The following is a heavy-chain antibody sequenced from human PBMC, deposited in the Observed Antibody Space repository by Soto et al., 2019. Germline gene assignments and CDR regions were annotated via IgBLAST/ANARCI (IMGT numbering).Heavy chain of an antibody. CDR2: IYYSGST. J-gene: IGHJ1*01. CDR3: ARVEAVAGTEYFQH. Sequence: SETLSLTCTVSCGSISSYYWSWIRQPPGKGLEWIGYIYYSGSTNYNPSLKSRVTISVDTSKNQFSLKLSSVTAADTAVYYCARVEAVAGTEYFQHWGQGTLVTVSS. CDR1: CGSISSYY. V-gene: IGHV4-59*01. D-gene: IGHD6-19*01.